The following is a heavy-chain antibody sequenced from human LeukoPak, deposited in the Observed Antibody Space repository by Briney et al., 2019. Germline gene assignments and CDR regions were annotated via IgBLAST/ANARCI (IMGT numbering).Heavy chain of an antibody. Sequence: SVKVSCKASGGTLSSYAISWVRQAPGQGLEWMGRIIPIFGTANYAQKFQGRVTITTDESTSTAYMELSSLRSEDTAVYYCAGARYDFWSGYLTHWGQGTLVTVSS. CDR1: GGTLSSYA. CDR3: AGARYDFWSGYLTH. J-gene: IGHJ4*02. V-gene: IGHV1-69*05. D-gene: IGHD3-3*01. CDR2: IIPIFGTA.